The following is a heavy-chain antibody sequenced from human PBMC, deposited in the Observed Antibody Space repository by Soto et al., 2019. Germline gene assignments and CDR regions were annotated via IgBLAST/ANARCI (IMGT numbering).Heavy chain of an antibody. Sequence: SETLSLTCTVSGGSISSYYWSWIRQPPGKGLEWIGYIYYSGSTNYNPSLKSRVTISVDTSKNQFSLKLSSVTAADTAVYYCARVLWFGEFPYYYGMDVWGQGTTVTVSS. D-gene: IGHD3-10*01. CDR3: ARVLWFGEFPYYYGMDV. V-gene: IGHV4-59*01. J-gene: IGHJ6*02. CDR2: IYYSGST. CDR1: GGSISSYY.